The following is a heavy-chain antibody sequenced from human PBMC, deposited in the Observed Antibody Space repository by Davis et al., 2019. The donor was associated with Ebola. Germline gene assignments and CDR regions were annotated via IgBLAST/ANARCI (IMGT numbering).Heavy chain of an antibody. D-gene: IGHD2-8*01. CDR2: ISGSGSGT. Sequence: PGGSLRLSCAAPGFTFSSYAMNWVRQAPGKGLEWVPSISGSGSGTYYADPVRGRFPITTDDSKNPLYLQMDSLRAEGTAVFYCAEGGTNNFLGANWGRGTLVTVSS. CDR1: GFTFSSYA. J-gene: IGHJ4*02. CDR3: AEGGTNNFLGAN. V-gene: IGHV3-23*01.